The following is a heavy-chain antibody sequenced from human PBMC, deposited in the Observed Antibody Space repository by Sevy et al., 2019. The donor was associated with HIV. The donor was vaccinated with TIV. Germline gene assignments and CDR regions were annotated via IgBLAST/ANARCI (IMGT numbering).Heavy chain of an antibody. V-gene: IGHV3-43*01. D-gene: IGHD2-2*01. J-gene: IGHJ3*02. CDR2: ISWDGSRT. CDR3: TKGGVSARYAYDI. CDR1: GLNFNDYT. Sequence: GSLRLSCAASGLNFNDYTMNWVRQAPGKGLEWVSFISWDGSRTYYADSVKGRFTISRENTKNSLFLQMNSLRTEDTAWYYCTKGGVSARYAYDIWGQGTMVTVSS.